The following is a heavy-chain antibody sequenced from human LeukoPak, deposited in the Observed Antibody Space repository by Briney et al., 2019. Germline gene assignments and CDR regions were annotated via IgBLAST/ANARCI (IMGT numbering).Heavy chain of an antibody. V-gene: IGHV4-34*01. Sequence: SETLSLTCAVYGGSFSGYYWSWIRQPPGKGLEWIGELHHSGSNNYNTYPKSRMHISVDTYKNQFSLKLSSVTAVDTAVDYCARGLNRFSIWKRAVASGHLDWFRFLLLFRWFDPWGQGTLVSVSS. CDR3: ARGLNRFSIWKRAVASGHLDWFRFLLLFRWFDP. J-gene: IGHJ5*02. CDR1: GGSFSGYY. CDR2: LHHSGSN. D-gene: IGHD3/OR15-3a*01.